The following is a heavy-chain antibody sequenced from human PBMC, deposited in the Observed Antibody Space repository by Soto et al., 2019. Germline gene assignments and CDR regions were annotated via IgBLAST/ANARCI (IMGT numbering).Heavy chain of an antibody. D-gene: IGHD2-15*01. CDR1: GFTFSSYD. CDR3: ARQYCSGGSCQSPDAFDI. CDR2: IGTAGDT. V-gene: IGHV3-13*01. J-gene: IGHJ3*02. Sequence: PGGSLRLSCAASGFTFSSYDMHWVRQATGKGLEWVSAIGTAGDTYYPGSVKGRFTISRENAKNSLYLQMNSLRAGDTAVYYCARQYCSGGSCQSPDAFDIWGQGTMVTVPS.